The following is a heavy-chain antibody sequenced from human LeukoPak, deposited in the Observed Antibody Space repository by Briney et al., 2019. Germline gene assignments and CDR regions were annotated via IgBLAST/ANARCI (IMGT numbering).Heavy chain of an antibody. J-gene: IGHJ5*02. CDR2: IYPGDSDT. Sequence: GESLKISCKGSGYSFTSYWIGWVRQMPGKGLEWMGIIYPGDSDTRYSPSFQGQVTISADKSISTAYLQWSSLKASDTAMCYCARHSVVTATANWFDPWGQGTLVTVSS. D-gene: IGHD2-21*02. V-gene: IGHV5-51*01. CDR3: ARHSVVTATANWFDP. CDR1: GYSFTSYW.